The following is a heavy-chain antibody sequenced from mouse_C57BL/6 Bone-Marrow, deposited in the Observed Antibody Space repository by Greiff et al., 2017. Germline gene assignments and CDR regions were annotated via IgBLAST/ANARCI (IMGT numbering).Heavy chain of an antibody. D-gene: IGHD2-5*01. V-gene: IGHV1-55*01. CDR3: ARPYYSNYWYFDV. CDR1: GYTFTSYW. Sequence: QVHVKQPGAELVKPGASVKMSCKASGYTFTSYWITWVKQRPGQGLEWIGDIYPGSGSTNYNEKFKSKATLTVDTSSGTAYMQLSSLTSEDSAVYYCARPYYSNYWYFDVGGRGTTVTVSA. CDR2: IYPGSGST. J-gene: IGHJ1*03.